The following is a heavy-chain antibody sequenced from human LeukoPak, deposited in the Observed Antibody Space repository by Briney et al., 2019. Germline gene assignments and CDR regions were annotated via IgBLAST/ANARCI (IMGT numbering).Heavy chain of an antibody. J-gene: IGHJ4*02. Sequence: ASVKVSCKASGYTFTSHDINWVRQATGQGLEWVGWMNPNSGNTGFAQKFLGRVTITRSTSISTAYMELSSLRSEDTAVYYCARGRVGATAHFDYWGQGTLVTVSS. V-gene: IGHV1-8*01. CDR2: MNPNSGNT. CDR1: GYTFTSHD. CDR3: ARGRVGATAHFDY. D-gene: IGHD1-26*01.